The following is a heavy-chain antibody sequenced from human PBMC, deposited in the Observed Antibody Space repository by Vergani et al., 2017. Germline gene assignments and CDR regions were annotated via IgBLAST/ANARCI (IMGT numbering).Heavy chain of an antibody. D-gene: IGHD3-10*01. CDR2: INPSGGST. Sequence: QVQLVQSGADVKKPGASVKVSCKASGYTFTSYYMHWVRQAPGQGLEWMGIINPSGGSTSYAQKFQGRVTMTRDTSTSTVYMELSSLRSEDTAVYYCARGGVVVITMVRGVIIRDWCDPWGQGTLVTVSS. CDR3: ARGGVVVITMVRGVIIRDWCDP. CDR1: GYTFTSYY. V-gene: IGHV1-46*03. J-gene: IGHJ5*02.